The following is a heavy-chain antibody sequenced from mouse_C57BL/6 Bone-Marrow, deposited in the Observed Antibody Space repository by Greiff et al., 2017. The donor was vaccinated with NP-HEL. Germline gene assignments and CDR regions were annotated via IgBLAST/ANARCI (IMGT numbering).Heavy chain of an antibody. Sequence: QVQLQQSGAELVKPGASVKMSCKASGYTFTSYWITWVKQRPGQGLEWIGDIYPGSGSTNYNEKFKSKATLTVDTSSSTAYMQLSSLTSEDSAVYYCGRASSRGGYAMYYWGQGTSVTVSS. J-gene: IGHJ4*01. CDR3: GRASSRGGYAMYY. CDR2: IYPGSGST. CDR1: GYTFTSYW. V-gene: IGHV1-55*01.